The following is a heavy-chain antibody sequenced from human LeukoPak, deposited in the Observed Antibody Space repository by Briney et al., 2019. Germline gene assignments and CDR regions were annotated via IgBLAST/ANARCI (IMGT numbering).Heavy chain of an antibody. J-gene: IGHJ6*02. CDR1: GYTFTSYG. D-gene: IGHD3-3*01. CDR3: AREWANDFWSGYLPYYYYGMDV. V-gene: IGHV1-18*01. Sequence: VKVSCKASGYTFTSYGISWVRQAPGQGLEWMGWISAYNGNTNYAQKLQGRVTMTTDTSTSTAYMELRSLRSDDTAVYYCAREWANDFWSGYLPYYYYGMDVWGQGTTVTVSS. CDR2: ISAYNGNT.